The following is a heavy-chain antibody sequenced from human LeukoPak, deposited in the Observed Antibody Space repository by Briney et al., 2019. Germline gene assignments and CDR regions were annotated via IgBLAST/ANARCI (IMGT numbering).Heavy chain of an antibody. CDR2: IDPSDSYT. CDR3: AREPIVVVVAATHWFDL. CDR1: GYSFTSYW. D-gene: IGHD2-15*01. V-gene: IGHV5-10-1*01. Sequence: GESLRISCKGSGYSFTSYWISWVRQMPGKGLEWMGRIDPSDSYTNYSPSFQGHVTISADESISTAYLQWSSLKASDTAMYYCAREPIVVVVAATHWFDLWGQGTLVTVSS. J-gene: IGHJ5*02.